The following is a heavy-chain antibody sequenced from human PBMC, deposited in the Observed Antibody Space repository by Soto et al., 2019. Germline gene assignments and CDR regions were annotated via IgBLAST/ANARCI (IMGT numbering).Heavy chain of an antibody. CDR1: GFTFNTYV. CDR2: VSSAGGSK. J-gene: IGHJ4*02. Sequence: QVQLVESGGGVVQSGKSLRLSCAASGFTFNTYVMHWVRQAPGKGLEWLAFVSSAGGSKYYADSVTGRFTISRDNSQNTLHLQMNSLGPEDTDVYYCARGGGYSGYDPLDYWGQGTLVTVSS. CDR3: ARGGGYSGYDPLDY. V-gene: IGHV3-30-3*01. D-gene: IGHD5-12*01.